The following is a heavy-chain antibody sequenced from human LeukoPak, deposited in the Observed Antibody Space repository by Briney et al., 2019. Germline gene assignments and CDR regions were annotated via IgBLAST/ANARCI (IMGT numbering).Heavy chain of an antibody. J-gene: IGHJ4*02. Sequence: SETLSLTCTVSGGSISSYYWSWIRQPAGKGLEWIGRIYTSGSTNYNASLNSRVSMSVDTSKNQFSLKLSSVTAADTAVFYCARENSGSYREFDYWGQGTLVTVSS. CDR2: IYTSGST. D-gene: IGHD1-26*01. V-gene: IGHV4-4*07. CDR3: ARENSGSYREFDY. CDR1: GGSISSYY.